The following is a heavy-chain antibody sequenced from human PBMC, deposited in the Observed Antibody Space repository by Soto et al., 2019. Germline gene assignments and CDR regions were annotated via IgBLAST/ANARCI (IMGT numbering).Heavy chain of an antibody. CDR3: ARAGLPHPLTAPFDC. CDR1: GGSISTYY. V-gene: IGHV4-59*12. CDR2: IYYSGST. J-gene: IGHJ4*02. D-gene: IGHD7-27*01. Sequence: SETLSLTCTVSGGSISTYYWSWIRQPPGKELEWIGYIYYSGSTNYNPSLKSRVTISVDTSKNQFSLQLNSVTPEDTAVYYCARAGLPHPLTAPFDCWGQGTLVTVSS.